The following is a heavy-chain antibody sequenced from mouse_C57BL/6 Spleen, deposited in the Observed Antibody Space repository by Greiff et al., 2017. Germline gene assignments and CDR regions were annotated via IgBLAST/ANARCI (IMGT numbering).Heavy chain of an antibody. CDR1: GYTFTSYW. CDR3: ARPYYYGSSYGYYAMDY. CDR2: IDPSDSYT. Sequence: QVQLQQPGAELVRPGTSVKLSCKASGYTFTSYWMHWVKQRPGQGLEWIGVIDPSDSYTNYNQKFKGKATLTVDTSSSTAYMQLSSLTSEDSAVYYCARPYYYGSSYGYYAMDYWGQGTSVTVSS. J-gene: IGHJ4*01. V-gene: IGHV1-59*01. D-gene: IGHD1-1*01.